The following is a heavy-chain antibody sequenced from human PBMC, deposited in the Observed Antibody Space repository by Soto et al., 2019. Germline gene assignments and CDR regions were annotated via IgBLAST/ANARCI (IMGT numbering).Heavy chain of an antibody. V-gene: IGHV3-23*01. J-gene: IGHJ4*02. CDR2: ISSSGGST. CDR1: GFTFSIYA. CDR3: AKFSYNSSGYLFDY. D-gene: IGHD3-22*01. Sequence: GGSLRLSCAASGFTFSIYAMSWVRQAPGKGLEWVSAISSSGGSTYYADSVKGRFTISRDNSKNTLYLQMNSLRAEDTAVYYCAKFSYNSSGYLFDYWGQGTLVTVSS.